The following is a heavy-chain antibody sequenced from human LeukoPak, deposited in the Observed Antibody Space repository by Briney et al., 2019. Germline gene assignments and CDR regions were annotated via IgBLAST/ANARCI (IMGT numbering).Heavy chain of an antibody. CDR3: VRSAVIPDNWFDP. CDR2: ISDSVGST. V-gene: IGHV3-23*01. J-gene: IGHJ5*02. Sequence: GGSLRLSCAASGFIFSNYAMNWVRQAPGKGLKWVSVISDSVGSTYYADSVKGRFTISRDNSKNMLYLQMNSLRAEDTAVYLCVRSAVIPDNWFDPWGQGTLVTVSS. CDR1: GFIFSNYA. D-gene: IGHD2/OR15-2a*01.